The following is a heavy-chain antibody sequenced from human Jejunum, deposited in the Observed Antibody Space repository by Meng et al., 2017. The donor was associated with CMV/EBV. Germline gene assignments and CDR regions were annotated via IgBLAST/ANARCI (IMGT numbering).Heavy chain of an antibody. V-gene: IGHV4-39*07. Sequence: SGGSISSTSVYWGWIRQPPGEGLEWIGSVYYSENTYYNPSLKSRVTISLDTSKNQFSLNLSPVTAADTAVYYCARRGRSGSLTWFDPWGQGTLVTVSS. CDR3: ARRGRSGSLTWFDP. J-gene: IGHJ5*02. D-gene: IGHD1-26*01. CDR1: GGSISSTSVY. CDR2: VYYSENT.